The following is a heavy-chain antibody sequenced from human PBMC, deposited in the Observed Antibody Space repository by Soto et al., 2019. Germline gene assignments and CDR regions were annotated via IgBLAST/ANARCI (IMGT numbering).Heavy chain of an antibody. D-gene: IGHD3-22*01. CDR3: ARHGSSGYSVYYYYYGMDV. V-gene: IGHV4-39*01. Sequence: PSETLSLTCTVSGGSISSSSYYWGWIRQPPGKGLEWIGSIYYSGSTYYKPSLKSRDTISVDTSKKQLSLKLSSVTAADTAVYYCARHGSSGYSVYYYYYGMDVWGQGTTVTVSS. J-gene: IGHJ6*02. CDR2: IYYSGST. CDR1: GGSISSSSYY.